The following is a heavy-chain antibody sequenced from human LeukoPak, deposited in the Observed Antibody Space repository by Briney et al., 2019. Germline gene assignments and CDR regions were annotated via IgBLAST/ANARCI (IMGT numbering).Heavy chain of an antibody. D-gene: IGHD2-15*01. J-gene: IGHJ3*02. CDR3: ATIYCSGGSCYSEDAFHI. V-gene: IGHV5-51*01. CDR2: IYPGDSDT. Sequence: GESLKISCKGSGYSFTTYWIGWVRPMPGKGLEWMGIIYPGDSDTRYSPSFQGQVTISADKSISTAYLQWTSLKASDTAIYYCATIYCSGGSCYSEDAFHIWGQGTMVTVSS. CDR1: GYSFTTYW.